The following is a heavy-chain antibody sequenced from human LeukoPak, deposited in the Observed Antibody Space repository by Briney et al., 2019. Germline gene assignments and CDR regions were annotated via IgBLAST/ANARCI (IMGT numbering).Heavy chain of an antibody. Sequence: PSETLSLTCAVYGGSFSGYYWSWIRQPPGKGLEWIGEINHSGSTNYNPSLKSRVTISVDTSKNQFSLKLSSVTAADTAVYYCARHRRGGIPRSWGQGTLVTVSS. CDR1: GGSFSGYY. J-gene: IGHJ5*02. CDR3: ARHRRGGIPRS. D-gene: IGHD6-13*01. CDR2: INHSGST. V-gene: IGHV4-34*01.